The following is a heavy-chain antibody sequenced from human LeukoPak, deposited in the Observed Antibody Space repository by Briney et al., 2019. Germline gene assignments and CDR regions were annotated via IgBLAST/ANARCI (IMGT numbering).Heavy chain of an antibody. CDR2: IYYSGST. CDR3: AREGYYDSSGYPVDPHAFDI. Sequence: PSETLSLTCTVSGGSISSYYWSWIRQPPGKGLEWIGYIYYSGSTNYNPSLKSRVTISVDTSKNQFSLKLSSVTAADTAVYYCAREGYYDSSGYPVDPHAFDIWGQGTMVTVSS. J-gene: IGHJ3*02. V-gene: IGHV4-59*01. D-gene: IGHD3-22*01. CDR1: GGSISSYY.